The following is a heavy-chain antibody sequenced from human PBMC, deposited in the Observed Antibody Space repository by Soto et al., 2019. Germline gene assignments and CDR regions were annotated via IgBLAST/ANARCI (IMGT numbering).Heavy chain of an antibody. V-gene: IGHV3-33*01. Sequence: PGGSLRLSCAASGFTFSSYGMHWVRQAPGKGLEWVAVIWYDGSNKYYADSVKGRFTISRDNSKNTLYLQMNSLRAEDTAVYYCARDVWATITPRTFDYCGRGPLVTVSS. CDR3: ARDVWATITPRTFDY. J-gene: IGHJ4*02. D-gene: IGHD5-12*01. CDR1: GFTFSSYG. CDR2: IWYDGSNK.